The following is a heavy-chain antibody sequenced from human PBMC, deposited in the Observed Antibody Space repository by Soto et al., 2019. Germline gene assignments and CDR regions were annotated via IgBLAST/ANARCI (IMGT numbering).Heavy chain of an antibody. CDR2: ISYDGSKK. CDR1: GFTFSSYS. CDR3: AREIERLLGY. D-gene: IGHD3-3*01. Sequence: GGSLRLSCAASGFTFSSYSMNWVRQAPGKGLDWVAVISYDGSKKYYTDSVKGRFTISRDNSKNTLCLQLNILRAEDTAVYYCAREIERLLGYWGQGTLVTVSS. V-gene: IGHV3-30*03. J-gene: IGHJ4*02.